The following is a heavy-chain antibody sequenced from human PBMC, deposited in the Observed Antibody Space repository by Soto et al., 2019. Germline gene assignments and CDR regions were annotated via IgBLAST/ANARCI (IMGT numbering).Heavy chain of an antibody. J-gene: IGHJ6*03. D-gene: IGHD3-10*01. Sequence: PSETLSLTCTVSGGSVSSGSYYWSWIRQPPGKGLEWIGYIYYSGSTNHNPSLKSRVTISVDTSKNQFSLKLSSVTAADTAVYYCARVFRPNAMVRGVINPDYYMDVWGKGTTVTVSS. CDR3: ARVFRPNAMVRGVINPDYYMDV. CDR1: GGSVSSGSYY. CDR2: IYYSGST. V-gene: IGHV4-61*01.